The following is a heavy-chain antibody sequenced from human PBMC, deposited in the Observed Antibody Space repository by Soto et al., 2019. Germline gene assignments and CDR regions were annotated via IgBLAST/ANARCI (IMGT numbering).Heavy chain of an antibody. D-gene: IGHD5-18*01. J-gene: IGHJ6*02. CDR2: ISYDGSNK. CDR3: AKGDTAMVNYYYYGMDV. CDR1: GYTFTGYY. V-gene: IGHV3-30*18. Sequence: SCKASGYTFTGYYMHWVRQAPGKGLEWVAVISYDGSNKYYADSVKGRFTISRDNSKNTLYLQMNSLRAEDTAVYYCAKGDTAMVNYYYYGMDVWGQGTTVTVSS.